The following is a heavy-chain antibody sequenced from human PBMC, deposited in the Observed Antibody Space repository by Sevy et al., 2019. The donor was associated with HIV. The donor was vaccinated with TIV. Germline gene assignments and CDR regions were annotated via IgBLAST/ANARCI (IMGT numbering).Heavy chain of an antibody. Sequence: GGSLRLSCTASGFTFGDYAMSWFRQAPGKGLEWVGFIKTKTYSGTTEYAASVKGGFIISSDDSKNIAYLQMNSLRTEDAAVYYCTRDLYGGGWFYFDYWGQGTLVTVSS. J-gene: IGHJ4*02. D-gene: IGHD6-19*01. CDR1: GFTFGDYA. V-gene: IGHV3-49*03. CDR2: IKTKTYSGTT. CDR3: TRDLYGGGWFYFDY.